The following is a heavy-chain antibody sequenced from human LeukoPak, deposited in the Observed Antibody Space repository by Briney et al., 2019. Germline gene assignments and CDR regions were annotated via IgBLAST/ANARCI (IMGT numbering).Heavy chain of an antibody. Sequence: SETLSLTCAVYGGSFSGYYWSWIRQPPGKGLEWIGYIYYSGSTYYNPSLKSRVTISVDTSKNQFSLKLSSVTAADTAVYYCARVDYYDSSGYNPDWYFDLWGRGTLVTVSS. CDR1: GGSFSGYY. CDR3: ARVDYYDSSGYNPDWYFDL. CDR2: IYYSGST. D-gene: IGHD3-22*01. J-gene: IGHJ2*01. V-gene: IGHV4-30-4*01.